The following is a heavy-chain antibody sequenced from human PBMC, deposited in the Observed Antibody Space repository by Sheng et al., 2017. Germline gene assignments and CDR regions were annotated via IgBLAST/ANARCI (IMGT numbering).Heavy chain of an antibody. D-gene: IGHD4-17*01. J-gene: IGHJ3*02. Sequence: EMQLVESGGALVQTGGSLRLSCVSSEFTFATYAMSWVRQAPGKGLEWVSAISGSGGSANYADSVKGRFSLSRDNSKNTLYLQMNSLRAEDTAVYYCAKLGKSVSYGDYRFPFDIW. V-gene: IGHV3-23*04. CDR2: ISGSGGSA. CDR3: AKLGKSVSYGDYRFPFDI. CDR1: EFTFATYA.